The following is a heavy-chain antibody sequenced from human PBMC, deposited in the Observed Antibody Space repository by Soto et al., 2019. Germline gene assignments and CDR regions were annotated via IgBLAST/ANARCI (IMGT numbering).Heavy chain of an antibody. D-gene: IGHD3-22*01. CDR2: INQDGSEK. CDR3: ASPPTNLDYDDDNWFDP. V-gene: IGHV3-7*01. J-gene: IGHJ5*02. Sequence: EVQLEESGGGLVQPGGSLRLSCAASGFTFSRYWMSWVRQAPGKGLEWVANINQDGSEKYYVDSVKGRFTISRDNAKNLLFLQMNSLRVEDTAVYYCASPPTNLDYDDDNWFDPRGQGDLVTVSS. CDR1: GFTFSRYW.